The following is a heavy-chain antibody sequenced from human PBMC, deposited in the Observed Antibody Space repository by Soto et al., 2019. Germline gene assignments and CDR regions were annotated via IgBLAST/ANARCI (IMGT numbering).Heavy chain of an antibody. Sequence: GASVKVSCKTSGDSFSKYTVNWVRQAPRQGLEWLGGIIPRFGTTNYAPTLQDRVTITADESMNTVYMELSSLRSEDTALYYCARGRGLYNSGRSQLDSWGQGTLVTASS. CDR3: ARGRGLYNSGRSQLDS. J-gene: IGHJ4*02. D-gene: IGHD1-1*01. V-gene: IGHV1-69*13. CDR2: IIPRFGTT. CDR1: GDSFSKYT.